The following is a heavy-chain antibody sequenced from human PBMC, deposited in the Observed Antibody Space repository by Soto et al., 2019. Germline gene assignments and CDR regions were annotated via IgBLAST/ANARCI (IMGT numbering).Heavy chain of an antibody. D-gene: IGHD3-10*01. J-gene: IGHJ4*02. CDR3: AKVMGSTSSTANFDY. V-gene: IGHV3-7*03. Sequence: GGSLRLSCAASGINFNDYWMSWVRQAPGKGLEWVANIKEDGSSKYYVDSVRGRFTISRDNSKNTLSLQMTSLRAEDTAVYYCAKVMGSTSSTANFDYWGRGTLVTVSS. CDR2: IKEDGSSK. CDR1: GINFNDYW.